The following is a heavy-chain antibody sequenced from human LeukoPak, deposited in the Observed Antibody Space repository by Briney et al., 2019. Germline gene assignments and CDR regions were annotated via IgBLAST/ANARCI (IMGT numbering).Heavy chain of an antibody. V-gene: IGHV4-4*07. CDR1: GGSISSYY. J-gene: IGHJ4*02. D-gene: IGHD1-26*01. Sequence: SETLSLTCTVSGGSISSYYWSWIRQPAGKGLEWIGRIYTSGSTNYNPSLKSRVTTSVDTSKNQFSLKLSSVTAADTAVYYCARNIRGGSYYTFFDYWGQGTLVTVSS. CDR2: IYTSGST. CDR3: ARNIRGGSYYTFFDY.